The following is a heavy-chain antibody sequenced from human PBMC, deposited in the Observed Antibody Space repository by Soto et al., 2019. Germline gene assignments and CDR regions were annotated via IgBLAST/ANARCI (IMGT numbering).Heavy chain of an antibody. CDR3: TLYDALFFDF. D-gene: IGHD2-8*01. Sequence: GGSLRLSRAASGFPFITFNMNWVRQAPGKGLEWVSSITNNDYTSYADSVKGRFTISRDNAKKSLYLQMNSLRAEDTAVYYCTLYDALFFDFWSQGALVTVSS. V-gene: IGHV3-21*01. CDR2: ITNNDYT. J-gene: IGHJ4*02. CDR1: GFPFITFN.